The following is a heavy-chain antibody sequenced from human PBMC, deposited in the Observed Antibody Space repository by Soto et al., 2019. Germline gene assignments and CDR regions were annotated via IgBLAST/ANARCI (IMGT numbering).Heavy chain of an antibody. Sequence: AAVQVSYKHSRGTLRSYAIRWVLQAPGDGREWMGGVIANFGTANYAQKFQGRVTITADKSTSTAYMELSSLRSEDTAVYYCARIGRYGSSTSCYIHYYYYGMDVWGQGTTVTVSS. CDR3: ARIGRYGSSTSCYIHYYYYGMDV. CDR1: RGTLRSYA. CDR2: VIANFGTA. D-gene: IGHD2-2*02. V-gene: IGHV1-69*06. J-gene: IGHJ6*02.